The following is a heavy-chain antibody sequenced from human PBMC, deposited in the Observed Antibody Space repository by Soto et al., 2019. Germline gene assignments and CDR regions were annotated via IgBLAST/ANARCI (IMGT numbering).Heavy chain of an antibody. CDR3: ARERYQVISDGMDV. J-gene: IGHJ6*02. Sequence: ASVEVSCKASGYTFTGYYVHWVREAPGQGLEWMGWINPETGGTSYAQKFQGRVTLSRDTSINTAYLELSRLRFDDAAVYFCARERYQVISDGMDVWGQGTTVTVSS. CDR1: GYTFTGYY. D-gene: IGHD2-2*01. V-gene: IGHV1-2*02. CDR2: INPETGGT.